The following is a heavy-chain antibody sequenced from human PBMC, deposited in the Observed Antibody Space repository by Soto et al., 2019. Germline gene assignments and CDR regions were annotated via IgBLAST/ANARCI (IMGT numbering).Heavy chain of an antibody. D-gene: IGHD2-15*01. J-gene: IGHJ4*02. CDR3: ARDRGRSCIGGICPFDY. CDR1: GYSFTIYG. Sequence: ASVKVSCKASGYSFTIYGITWVRQAPGQGLEWMGWISTYDGNTNYAQNFQGRVSMARDTSTSTAYMELRSLRSDDTAVYYCARDRGRSCIGGICPFDYWGQGTLV. CDR2: ISTYDGNT. V-gene: IGHV1-18*01.